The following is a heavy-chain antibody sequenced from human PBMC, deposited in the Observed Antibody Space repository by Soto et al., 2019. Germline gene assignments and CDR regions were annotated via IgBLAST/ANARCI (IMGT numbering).Heavy chain of an antibody. J-gene: IGHJ6*03. CDR1: GGSISSYY. D-gene: IGHD6-13*01. CDR3: ARAESGYSSSWYGGPYYYYMDV. CDR2: IYYSGST. V-gene: IGHV4-59*08. Sequence: QVQLQESGPGLVKPSETLSLTCTVSGGSISSYYWSWIRQPPGKGLEWIGYIYYSGSTNYNPSLKSRVTISVDTSKNQFSLKLSSVTAADTAVYYCARAESGYSSSWYGGPYYYYMDVWGKGTTVTVSS.